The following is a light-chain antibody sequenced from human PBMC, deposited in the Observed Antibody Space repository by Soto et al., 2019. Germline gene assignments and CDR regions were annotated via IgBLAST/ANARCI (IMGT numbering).Light chain of an antibody. V-gene: IGKV3-11*01. Sequence: EIVLTQSPATLSLSPGERATLSCRASQSVRSYLAWYQQKPGQAPRLLIYDASNRATGIPARFSGSGSGTDFTLTISSLEPEDFAVYYCQQRSNWPRTFGQGTKVVIK. J-gene: IGKJ1*01. CDR3: QQRSNWPRT. CDR1: QSVRSY. CDR2: DAS.